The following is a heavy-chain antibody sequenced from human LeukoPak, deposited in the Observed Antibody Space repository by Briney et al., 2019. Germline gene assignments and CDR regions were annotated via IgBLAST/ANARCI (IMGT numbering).Heavy chain of an antibody. J-gene: IGHJ4*02. CDR2: IYYSGST. V-gene: IGHV4-39*01. Sequence: SETLSLTCTDSGGYIGSYYWGWIRQPPGKGLEWIGSIYYSGSTYYNPSLKSRVTISVDTSKNQFSLKLSSVTAADTAVYYCARQDGGSYQYYFDYWGQGTLVTVSS. D-gene: IGHD1-26*01. CDR1: GGYIGSYY. CDR3: ARQDGGSYQYYFDY.